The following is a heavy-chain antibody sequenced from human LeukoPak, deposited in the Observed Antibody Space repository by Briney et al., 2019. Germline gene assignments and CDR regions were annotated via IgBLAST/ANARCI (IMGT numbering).Heavy chain of an antibody. CDR3: ARDNRKYYYDSNGYYYEDAFDI. J-gene: IGHJ3*02. V-gene: IGHV3-30-3*01. CDR1: GFTFTSYA. CDR2: VSYDGSNK. Sequence: GGSLRLSCAVSGFTFTSYAMHWVRQAPGKGPEWVAVVSYDGSNKDHADSVTGRFTISRDNSKNTLYLQMNSLRVEDTAVYYCARDNRKYYYDSNGYYYEDAFDIWGQGTMVTVSS. D-gene: IGHD3-22*01.